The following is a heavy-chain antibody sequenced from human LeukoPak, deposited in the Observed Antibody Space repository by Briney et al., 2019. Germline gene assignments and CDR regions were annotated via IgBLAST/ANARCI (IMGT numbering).Heavy chain of an antibody. J-gene: IGHJ6*03. CDR1: GGSISSYY. CDR2: IFPSGSA. CDR3: ARRNHYFYYMDV. V-gene: IGHV4-4*09. Sequence: SETLSLTCTVSGGSISSYYWTWIRQSPVKGLEWIGYIFPSGSAFCNPSLESRVTISLGTSENQFSLTLSSVTAADTAVYYCARRNHYFYYMDVWGKGTTVTVSS.